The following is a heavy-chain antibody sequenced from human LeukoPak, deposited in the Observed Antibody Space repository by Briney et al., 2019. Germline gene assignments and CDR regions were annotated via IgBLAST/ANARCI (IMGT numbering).Heavy chain of an antibody. CDR3: AREVGHMDIVLGDEGYYYYYMDV. J-gene: IGHJ6*03. CDR1: GFTFSSYS. Sequence: GGSLRLSCAASGFTFSSYSMTWVRQAPGKGLEWVSSISSSSSYIYYADSVKGQFTISRDSAKNSLYLQMNSLRAEDTAVYYCAREVGHMDIVLGDEGYYYYYMDVWGKGTTVTVSS. V-gene: IGHV3-21*01. CDR2: ISSSSSYI. D-gene: IGHD2-8*02.